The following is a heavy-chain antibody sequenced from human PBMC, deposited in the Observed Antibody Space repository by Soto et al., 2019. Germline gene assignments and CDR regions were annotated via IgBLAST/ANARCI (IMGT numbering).Heavy chain of an antibody. CDR1: TVSSNY. CDR3: ARNWPYYYYMDV. Sequence: TVSSNYMSWVRQAPGKGLEWVSVIYSGGSTYYADSVKGRFTISRDNSKNTLYLQMNSLRAADTAVYYCARNWPYYYYMDVWGKRTTVTVSS. D-gene: IGHD1-1*01. CDR2: IYSGGST. J-gene: IGHJ6*03. V-gene: IGHV3-53*01.